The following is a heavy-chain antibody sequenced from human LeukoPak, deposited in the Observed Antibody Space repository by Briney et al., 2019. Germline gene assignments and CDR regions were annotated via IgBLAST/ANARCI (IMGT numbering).Heavy chain of an antibody. D-gene: IGHD3-22*01. Sequence: GASVKVSCKASGYTFTSYGISWVRQAPGQGLEWMGWISAYNGNTNYAQKLQGRVTMTTDTSTSTAYMELRSLRSDDTAVYYCARVLLTYYYDSSGYYYPYYFDYWGQGTLATVSS. V-gene: IGHV1-18*01. CDR2: ISAYNGNT. CDR1: GYTFTSYG. J-gene: IGHJ4*02. CDR3: ARVLLTYYYDSSGYYYPYYFDY.